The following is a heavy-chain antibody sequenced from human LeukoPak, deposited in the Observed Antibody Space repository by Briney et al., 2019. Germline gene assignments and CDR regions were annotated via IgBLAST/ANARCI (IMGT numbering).Heavy chain of an antibody. CDR1: GGSISNSNYY. CDR3: AATMVRGVHTHFDY. D-gene: IGHD3-10*01. Sequence: SSETLSLTCTVSGGSISNSNYYWGWIRQPPGKGLEWIGYVYYSGSTNYNPSLKSRVTISVDTSKNQFSLKLSSVTAADTAVYYCAATMVRGVHTHFDYWGQGTLVTVSS. CDR2: VYYSGST. V-gene: IGHV4-61*05. J-gene: IGHJ4*02.